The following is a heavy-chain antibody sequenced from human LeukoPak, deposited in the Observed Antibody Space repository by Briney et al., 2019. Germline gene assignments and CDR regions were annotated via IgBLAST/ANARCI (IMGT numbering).Heavy chain of an antibody. V-gene: IGHV1-18*01. CDR2: ISAYNGNT. Sequence: ASVKVSCKASGYTFTSYGISWVRQAPGQGLEWMGWISAYNGNTNYAQKLQGRVTMTTDTSTSTAYMELRSLRSDDTAVYYCARDRRRFGELFSSPYDYWGQGTLVTVSS. D-gene: IGHD3-10*01. CDR3: ARDRRRFGELFSSPYDY. CDR1: GYTFTSYG. J-gene: IGHJ4*02.